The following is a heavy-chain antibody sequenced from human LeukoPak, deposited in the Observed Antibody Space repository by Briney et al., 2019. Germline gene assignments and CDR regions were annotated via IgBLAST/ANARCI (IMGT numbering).Heavy chain of an antibody. CDR1: GYTFTSYR. V-gene: IGHV1-18*01. J-gene: IGHJ4*02. CDR3: ARDGSSSWYAY. CDR2: ISPYNGNT. D-gene: IGHD6-13*01. Sequence: GASVKVSCKASGYTFTSYRISWLRQAPAQGLEWMGWISPYNGNTNYAQKLQGRVTMTADTSTSTAYMDLRSLSSDDTAVYYCARDGSSSWYAYWGQGTPVTVSS.